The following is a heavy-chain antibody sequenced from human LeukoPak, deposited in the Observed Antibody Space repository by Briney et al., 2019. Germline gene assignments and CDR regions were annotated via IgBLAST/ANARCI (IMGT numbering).Heavy chain of an antibody. CDR2: IKQDGSEK. V-gene: IGHV3-7*03. J-gene: IGHJ4*02. Sequence: GGFLRLSCAASGFTFSSYWMSWVRQAPGKGLEWVANIKQDGSEKYYVDSVKGRFTISRDNAKNSLYLQMNSLRAEDTAVYYCAKGGDIVVVPAAFHDYWGQGTLVTVSS. CDR3: AKGGDIVVVPAAFHDY. CDR1: GFTFSSYW. D-gene: IGHD2-2*01.